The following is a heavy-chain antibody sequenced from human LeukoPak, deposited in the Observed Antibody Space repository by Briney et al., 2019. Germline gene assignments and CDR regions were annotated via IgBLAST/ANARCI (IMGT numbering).Heavy chain of an antibody. CDR3: ARAGTNGDYWYFDL. J-gene: IGHJ2*01. V-gene: IGHV4-34*01. Sequence: PSETLSLTCAVYGDSFSGYYWSWARQPPGKGLEWIGEINHSGSTNYNPSLKSRVTISVDTSKNQFSLKLSSVTAADTAVYYCARAGTNGDYWYFDLWGRGTLVTVSS. CDR1: GDSFSGYY. CDR2: INHSGST. D-gene: IGHD2-8*01.